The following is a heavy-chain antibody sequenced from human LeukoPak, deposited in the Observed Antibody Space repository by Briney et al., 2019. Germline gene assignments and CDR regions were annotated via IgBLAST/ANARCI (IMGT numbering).Heavy chain of an antibody. Sequence: GGSLRLSCAASGFTFSDYPMNWVRQAPAKGLECVSSISGTSDYIYYADSVKGRFTISRDNAKNSLYLQMNSLRAEDTALYYCARSFYDYSGPNWFDPWGQGTLVTVSS. CDR2: ISGTSDYI. D-gene: IGHD3-16*01. CDR1: GFTFSDYP. CDR3: ARSFYDYSGPNWFDP. J-gene: IGHJ5*02. V-gene: IGHV3-21*01.